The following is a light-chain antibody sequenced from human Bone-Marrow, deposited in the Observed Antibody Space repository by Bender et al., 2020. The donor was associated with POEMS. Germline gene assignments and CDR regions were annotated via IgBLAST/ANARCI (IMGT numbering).Light chain of an antibody. V-gene: IGLV3-25*02. CDR3: QTWDDSTGDVV. Sequence: SYELTQPPSVSVSPGQTARITCSGDALPKQYAYWYQQKPGQAPVLVIYKDSERPSGIPERFSGSNSGSTATLTISGTQAMDEADYYCQTWDDSTGDVVFGGGTKLTVL. CDR2: KDS. J-gene: IGLJ2*01. CDR1: ALPKQY.